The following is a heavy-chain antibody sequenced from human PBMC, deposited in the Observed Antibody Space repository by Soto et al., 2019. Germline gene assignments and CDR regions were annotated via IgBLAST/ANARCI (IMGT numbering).Heavy chain of an antibody. CDR2: ISAYNGNT. J-gene: IGHJ4*02. Sequence: ASVKVSCKASGNTFTSYGISWVRQAPGQGLEWMGWISAYNGNTNYAQKLQGRVTMTTDTSTSTAYMELRSLRSDDTAVYYCARSFDDIVLMVYAIDYWGQGTLVTVSS. CDR3: ARSFDDIVLMVYAIDY. CDR1: GNTFTSYG. V-gene: IGHV1-18*04. D-gene: IGHD2-8*01.